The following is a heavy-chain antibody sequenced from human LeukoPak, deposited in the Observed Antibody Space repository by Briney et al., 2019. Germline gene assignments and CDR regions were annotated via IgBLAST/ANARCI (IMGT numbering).Heavy chain of an antibody. CDR3: AKSARYSSSWYPPFDY. V-gene: IGHV3-23*01. J-gene: IGHJ4*02. CDR2: ISARGDST. Sequence: PGGSLRLSCVASGFSFSIYAMSWVRQAPGKGLEWVSGISARGDSTYYADSVKGRFTISRDNSKNTLFLQMNSLRAEDTAVYYCAKSARYSSSWYPPFDYWGQGTLVTVSS. D-gene: IGHD6-13*01. CDR1: GFSFSIYA.